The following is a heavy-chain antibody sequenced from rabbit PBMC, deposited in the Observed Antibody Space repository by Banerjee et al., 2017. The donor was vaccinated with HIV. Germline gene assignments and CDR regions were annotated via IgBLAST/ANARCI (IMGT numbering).Heavy chain of an antibody. CDR2: IYAGDGST. CDR1: GFDFSSNA. CDR3: ARELVVVLMGLGYYGMDL. J-gene: IGHJ6*01. D-gene: IGHD8-1*01. Sequence: QEQLKESGGGLVQPGGSLKLSCKASGFDFSSNAMCWFRQAPGKGPEWIACIYAGDGSTDYASWVNGRFTISKTSSTTVTLQMTSLTAADTATYFCARELVVVLMGLGYYGMDLWGQGTLVTVS. V-gene: IGHV1S47*01.